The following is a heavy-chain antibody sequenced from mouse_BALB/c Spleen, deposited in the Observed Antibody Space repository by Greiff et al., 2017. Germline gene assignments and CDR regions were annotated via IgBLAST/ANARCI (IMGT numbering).Heavy chain of an antibody. CDR3: ARDRAFDY. CDR1: GFTFSDYY. CDR2: ISDGGSYT. V-gene: IGHV5-4*02. Sequence: EVQGVESGGGLVKPGGSLKLSCAASGFTFSDYYMYWVRQTPEKRLEWVATISDGGSYTYYPDSVKGRFTISRDNAKNNLYLQMSSLKSEDTAMYYCARDRAFDYWGQGTTLTVSS. J-gene: IGHJ2*01.